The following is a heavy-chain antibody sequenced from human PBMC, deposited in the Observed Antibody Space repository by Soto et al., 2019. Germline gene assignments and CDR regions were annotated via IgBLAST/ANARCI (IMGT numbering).Heavy chain of an antibody. D-gene: IGHD4-17*01. CDR2: MNPNSGNT. Sequence: QVQLVQSGAEVKKPGASVKVSCKASGYTFTRYDINWVRQATGQGLEWMGWMNPNSGNTGYAQKFQGRVTMTRNTSSSTAYMERRSLGSEDTAVYFFARERSYGVDLWGRGTLVTVSS. V-gene: IGHV1-8*01. CDR3: ARERSYGVDL. J-gene: IGHJ2*01. CDR1: GYTFTRYD.